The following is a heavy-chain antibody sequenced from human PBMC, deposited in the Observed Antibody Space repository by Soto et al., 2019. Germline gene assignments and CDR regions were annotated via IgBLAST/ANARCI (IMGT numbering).Heavy chain of an antibody. J-gene: IGHJ4*02. CDR1: GFTFSLFG. CDR2: ISYEGRNK. Sequence: QVQLVESGGDVVQPGRSLRLSCAVSGFTFSLFGMHWVRQAPGKGLEWVAFISYEGRNKYYADSVKGRFTISRDNCKNTLSLHMDSLRPEETAVYYCAKGRDSTLLRWQYFDNWGQGTQVTVSS. CDR3: AKGRDSTLLRWQYFDN. D-gene: IGHD4-17*01. V-gene: IGHV3-30*18.